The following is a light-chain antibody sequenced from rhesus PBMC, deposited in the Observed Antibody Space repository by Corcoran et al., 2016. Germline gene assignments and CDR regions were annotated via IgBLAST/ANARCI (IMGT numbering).Light chain of an antibody. Sequence: DIQMTQSPSSLSASVGDRVTITCRASENVNNYLNWYPQKPGKAPKLLIYKASTLQRGVPSRFSGSGSGTYYTFTISSLQPEDVATYYCQHGYGTPFTFGPGPNWISN. CDR3: QHGYGTPFT. J-gene: IGKJ3*01. CDR2: KAS. V-gene: IGKV1-74*01. CDR1: ENVNNY.